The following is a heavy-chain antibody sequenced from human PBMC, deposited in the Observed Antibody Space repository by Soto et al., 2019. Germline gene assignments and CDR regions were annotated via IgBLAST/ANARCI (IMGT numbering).Heavy chain of an antibody. V-gene: IGHV4-34*01. D-gene: IGHD6-13*01. J-gene: IGHJ4*02. CDR1: GGSFSGYY. Sequence: SETLSLTCAVYGGSFSGYYWRWIRQPPGKGLEWIGGINHSGSTNYNPSLKSRVTISVDTSKNHFSLKLSSVHAADTAVYYCARGWLAAAGTILDYWGQGTLVTVSS. CDR2: INHSGST. CDR3: ARGWLAAAGTILDY.